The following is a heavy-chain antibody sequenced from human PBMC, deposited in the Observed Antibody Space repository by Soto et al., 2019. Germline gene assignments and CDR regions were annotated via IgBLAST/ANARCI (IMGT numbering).Heavy chain of an antibody. CDR2: IYYSGST. CDR3: ASDRSSGWDQGYGMDV. CDR1: GGSISTYY. D-gene: IGHD6-19*01. Sequence: SETLSLTCTVSGGSISTYYWSWIRQPPGKGLEWIGYIYYSGSTSYNPSLKSRVTISVDTSKNQFSLKLRSVTAADTAVYYCASDRSSGWDQGYGMDVWGQGTTVTAP. V-gene: IGHV4-59*01. J-gene: IGHJ6*02.